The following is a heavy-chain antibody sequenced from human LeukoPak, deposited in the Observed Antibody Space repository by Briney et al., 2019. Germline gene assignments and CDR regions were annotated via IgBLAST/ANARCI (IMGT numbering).Heavy chain of an antibody. CDR2: INHSGST. Sequence: PSETLSLTCAVYGGSFSGYYCSWIRQPPGKGLEWIGEINHSGSTNYNPSLKSRVTISVDTSKNQFSLKLSSVTAADTAVYYCAREHSSITMIVRPRGWFDPWGQGTLVTVSS. V-gene: IGHV4-34*01. J-gene: IGHJ5*02. CDR1: GGSFSGYY. CDR3: AREHSSITMIVRPRGWFDP. D-gene: IGHD3-22*01.